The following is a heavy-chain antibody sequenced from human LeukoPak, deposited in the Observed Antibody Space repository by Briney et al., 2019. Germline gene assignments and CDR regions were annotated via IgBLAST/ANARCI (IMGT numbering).Heavy chain of an antibody. V-gene: IGHV1-18*01. CDR2: ISAYNGNT. D-gene: IGHD3-16*01. J-gene: IGHJ6*02. Sequence: ASVKVSCKASGYTFTSYGISWVGQAAGQGREWMGWISAYNGNTNYAQKLQGRVTMTTDTSTSTTYMELRRLRSDDTAVYYCARWGYYYYGMDVWGQGTTVTVSS. CDR1: GYTFTSYG. CDR3: ARWGYYYYGMDV.